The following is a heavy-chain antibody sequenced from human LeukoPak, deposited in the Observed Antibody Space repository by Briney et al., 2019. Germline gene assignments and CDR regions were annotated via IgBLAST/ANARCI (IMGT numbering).Heavy chain of an antibody. D-gene: IGHD6-19*01. Sequence: PGGSLRLSCIVFGFNLETNYRSWVRQAPGKGLEWVSVIRSGGTTHYADSVKGRFTITRDDSKNTLFLQMTSLRAEDTAVYYCARSSSRGMDFRHWGQGTLVTVSS. CDR3: ARSSSRGMDFRH. J-gene: IGHJ1*01. V-gene: IGHV3-66*01. CDR2: IRSGGTT. CDR1: GFNLETNY.